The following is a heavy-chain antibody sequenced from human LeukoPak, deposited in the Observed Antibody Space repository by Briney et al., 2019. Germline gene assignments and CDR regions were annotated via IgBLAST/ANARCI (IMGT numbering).Heavy chain of an antibody. CDR1: GFTFSSYT. D-gene: IGHD5-12*01. J-gene: IGHJ3*02. Sequence: PGGPLRLSCAASGFTFSSYTMNWVRQAPGKGLEWVSSISSSSSYIYYADSVKGRFTISRDNAKNSLYLQMNSLRAEDTAVYYCARGGYSGYDSTQGAFDIWGQGTMVTVSS. CDR2: ISSSSSYI. V-gene: IGHV3-21*01. CDR3: ARGGYSGYDSTQGAFDI.